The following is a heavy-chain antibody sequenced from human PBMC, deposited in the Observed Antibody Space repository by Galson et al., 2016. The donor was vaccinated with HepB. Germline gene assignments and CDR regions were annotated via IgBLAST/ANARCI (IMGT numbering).Heavy chain of an antibody. V-gene: IGHV2-70*01. J-gene: IGHJ4*02. D-gene: IGHD6-13*01. CDR2: IDWDDDK. Sequence: PALVKPTQTLTLTCTFSGFSLSTSGMCVSWIRQPPGKALEWLALIDWDDDKSYSTSLKTRLTISKDTSKNQVVLTMTNMDPVDTATYYCARSSSSWYHFDYWGQGTLVTVSS. CDR3: ARSSSSWYHFDY. CDR1: GFSLSTSGMC.